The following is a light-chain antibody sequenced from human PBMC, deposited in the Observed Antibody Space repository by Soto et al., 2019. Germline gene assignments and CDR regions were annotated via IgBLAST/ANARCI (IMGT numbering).Light chain of an antibody. J-gene: IGKJ4*01. V-gene: IGKV3-11*01. CDR1: QSVSNY. Sequence: IVLTQSPALLSFSPGERATLSLRASQSVSNYLAWYQQKPGQAPRLLIYDASNRASGIPARFSGSGSGTDFTLTISSLEPEDFAVYYCQQRTDWLSFGGGTKVDIK. CDR2: DAS. CDR3: QQRTDWLS.